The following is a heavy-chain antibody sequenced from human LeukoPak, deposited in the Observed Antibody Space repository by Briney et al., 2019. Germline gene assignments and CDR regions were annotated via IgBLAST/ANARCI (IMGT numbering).Heavy chain of an antibody. CDR1: GGTFSGYY. CDR2: INHSGST. Sequence: KPSETLSLTCAVYGGTFSGYYWSWIRQPPGKGLEWIGEINHSGSTNYNPSLKSRVTISVDTSKNQFSVKRSSVTAADTAVYYCARGSRRYYGSGSYYGYWGQGTLVSVSS. J-gene: IGHJ4*02. CDR3: ARGSRRYYGSGSYYGY. V-gene: IGHV4-34*01. D-gene: IGHD3-10*01.